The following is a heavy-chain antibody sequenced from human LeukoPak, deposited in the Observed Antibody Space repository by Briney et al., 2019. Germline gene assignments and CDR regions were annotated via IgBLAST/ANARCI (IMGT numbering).Heavy chain of an antibody. J-gene: IGHJ6*02. CDR3: ARERGDLGMDV. Sequence: SETLSLTCTVSGYSISSGYYWGWIRQPPGKGLEWIGSIYHSGSTYYNPSLKSRVTISVDTSKNQFSLKLSSVTAADTAVYYCARERGDLGMDVWGQGTTVTVSS. D-gene: IGHD2-21*01. V-gene: IGHV4-38-2*02. CDR1: GYSISSGYY. CDR2: IYHSGST.